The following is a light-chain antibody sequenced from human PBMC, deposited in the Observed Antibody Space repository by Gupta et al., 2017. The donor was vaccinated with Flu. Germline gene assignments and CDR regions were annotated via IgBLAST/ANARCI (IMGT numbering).Light chain of an antibody. CDR3: MHYVNWPWT. CDR1: QSLVHSDGNTY. Sequence: DVVMTQSPLSLSVTVGQPASISCRSSQSLVHSDGNTYLHWFQQRPGQSPRRLIYKISNRDSGVPDRFSGSGSGTEYTLEISRVEAEDVGIYYCMHYVNWPWTFGQGTKVEIK. J-gene: IGKJ1*01. CDR2: KIS. V-gene: IGKV2-30*02.